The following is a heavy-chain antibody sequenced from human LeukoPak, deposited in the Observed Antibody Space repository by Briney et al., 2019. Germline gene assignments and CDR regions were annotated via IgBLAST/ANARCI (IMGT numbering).Heavy chain of an antibody. CDR3: ARESHTDIVVVPAAADYYYMDV. J-gene: IGHJ6*03. Sequence: PSETLSLTCTVSGGSMSSGDYYWSWIRQPPGKGLEWIGYICYSGSTYYNPSLKSRVTISVDTSKNQFSLKLSSVTAADTAVYYCARESHTDIVVVPAAADYYYMDVWGKGTTVTVSS. D-gene: IGHD2-2*01. V-gene: IGHV4-30-4*08. CDR2: ICYSGST. CDR1: GGSMSSGDYY.